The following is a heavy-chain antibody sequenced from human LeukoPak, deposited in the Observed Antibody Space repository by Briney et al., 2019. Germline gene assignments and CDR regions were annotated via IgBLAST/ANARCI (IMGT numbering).Heavy chain of an antibody. CDR3: ARTPGGYSSSWSPQNWFDP. D-gene: IGHD6-13*01. V-gene: IGHV1-18*01. J-gene: IGHJ5*02. CDR2: ISAYNGNT. Sequence: ASVKVSCKASGYTFTSYGINWVRQAPGQGLEWMGWISAYNGNTNYAQKLQGRVTMTTDTSTSTAYMELRSLRSDDTAVYYCARTPGGYSSSWSPQNWFDPWGQGTLVTVSS. CDR1: GYTFTSYG.